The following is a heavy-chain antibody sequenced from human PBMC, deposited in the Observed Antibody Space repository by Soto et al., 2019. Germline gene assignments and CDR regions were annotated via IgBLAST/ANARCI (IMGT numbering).Heavy chain of an antibody. CDR1: GGSFSGYY. Sequence: QVQLQQWGAGLLKPSETLSLTCAVYGGSFSGYYWSWIRQPPGKGLEWIGEINHSGSTNYNPSLKSRVTISVDTSKNQFSLKLSSVTAADTAVYYGARGDYGDYVFWFDPWGQGTLVTVSS. CDR2: INHSGST. J-gene: IGHJ5*02. D-gene: IGHD4-17*01. CDR3: ARGDYGDYVFWFDP. V-gene: IGHV4-34*01.